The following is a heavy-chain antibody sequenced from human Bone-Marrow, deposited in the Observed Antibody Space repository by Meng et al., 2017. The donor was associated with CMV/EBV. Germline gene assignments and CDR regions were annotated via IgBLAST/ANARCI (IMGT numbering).Heavy chain of an antibody. Sequence: GESLKISCEASGFSFSIYSMNWVRQAPGKGLEWVSSISSSSNYIYYADSVKGRFTIPRDNAKNSLYLQMNSLRAEDTAVYYCAGGMDYFDYWGQGTLVTVSS. D-gene: IGHD2-8*01. CDR2: ISSSSNYI. J-gene: IGHJ4*02. CDR3: AGGMDYFDY. CDR1: GFSFSIYS. V-gene: IGHV3-21*01.